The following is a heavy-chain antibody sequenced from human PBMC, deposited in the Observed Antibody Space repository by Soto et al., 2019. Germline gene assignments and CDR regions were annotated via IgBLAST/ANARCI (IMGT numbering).Heavy chain of an antibody. D-gene: IGHD4-17*01. V-gene: IGHV1-2*02. J-gene: IGHJ4*02. CDR2: ISPNSGDT. CDR1: GYPFTAYY. Sequence: QLQLVQSGAEVKKPGASVTVSCQTSGYPFTAYYMHWLRQAPGQGLEWKGWISPNSGDTNYAQKFQGRVTMTRDTSISTAYMEMSSLMSDDTAIYYCAKDRQYGDYGYSFDYWGQGTLVTVSS. CDR3: AKDRQYGDYGYSFDY.